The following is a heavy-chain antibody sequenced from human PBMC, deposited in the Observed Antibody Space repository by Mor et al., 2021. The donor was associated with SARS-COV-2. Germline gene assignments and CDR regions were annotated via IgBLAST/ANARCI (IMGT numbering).Heavy chain of an antibody. Sequence: GEVLVWVSRINPDGTYTTYVDSVKGRFSISRDNAKNTQNLQMNNLRAEDTAVYYCANTGAQYWGRGTPVTVTS. D-gene: IGHD1-26*01. CDR3: ANTGAQY. V-gene: IGHV3-74*01. J-gene: IGHJ4*02. CDR2: INPDGTYT.